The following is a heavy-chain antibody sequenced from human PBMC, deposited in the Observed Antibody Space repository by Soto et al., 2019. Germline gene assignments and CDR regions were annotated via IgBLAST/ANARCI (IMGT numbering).Heavy chain of an antibody. J-gene: IGHJ5*02. CDR3: AKAGVGSGGSCYSCWFDP. CDR2: ISGSGGST. CDR1: GFTFSSYA. D-gene: IGHD2-15*01. Sequence: GGSLRLSCAASGFTFSSYAMSWVRQAPGKGLEWVSAISGSGGSTYYADSVKGRFTISRDNSKNTLYLQMNSLRAEDTAVYYCAKAGVGSGGSCYSCWFDPWGQGTLVTVSS. V-gene: IGHV3-23*01.